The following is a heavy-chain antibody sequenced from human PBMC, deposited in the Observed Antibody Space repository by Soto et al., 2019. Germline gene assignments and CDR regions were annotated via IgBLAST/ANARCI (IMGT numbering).Heavy chain of an antibody. V-gene: IGHV1-69*12. CDR1: GGTFSSYA. D-gene: IGHD2-2*01. CDR3: ARHVPAAGYYYGMDV. Sequence: QVQLVQSGAEVKKPGSSVKVSCKASGGTFSSYAISWVRQAPGEWLEWMGGIIPIFGTANYAQKFQGRVTITADESTSTAYMELSSLRSEDTAVYYCARHVPAAGYYYGMDVRGQGTTVNVSS. CDR2: IIPIFGTA. J-gene: IGHJ6*02.